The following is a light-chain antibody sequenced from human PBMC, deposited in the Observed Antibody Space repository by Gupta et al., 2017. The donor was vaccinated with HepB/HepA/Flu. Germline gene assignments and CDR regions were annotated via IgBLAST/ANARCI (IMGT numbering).Light chain of an antibody. J-gene: IGLJ3*02. CDR1: SSNIGSNT. CDR3: ATWDDSLSGVV. CDR2: SID. Sequence: QSVLTPQPSASGTTGQRVTISCSGSSSNIGSNTVTWYQQLPGTAPKLLIYSIDQRPSGVPDRFSGSKSGTSASLDISGLQSEDEADYYCATWDDSLSGVVFGGGTKLTVL. V-gene: IGLV1-44*01.